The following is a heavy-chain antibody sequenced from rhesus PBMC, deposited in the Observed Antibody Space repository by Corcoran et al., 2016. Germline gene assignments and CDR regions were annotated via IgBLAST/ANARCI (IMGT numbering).Heavy chain of an antibody. V-gene: IGHV3S5*01. D-gene: IGHD5-24*01. CDR3: AKVAGWQWADY. CDR2: ISIGGGST. CDR1: GFTFSSYG. J-gene: IGHJ4*01. Sequence: EVQLVESGGGLVQPGGSLRLSCAASGFTFSSYGMSWVRQAPGKGLECVSYISIGGGSTYYADSVKGRFTISRDNSKKTLSLQMNSLRAEDTAVYYCAKVAGWQWADYWGQGVLVTVSS.